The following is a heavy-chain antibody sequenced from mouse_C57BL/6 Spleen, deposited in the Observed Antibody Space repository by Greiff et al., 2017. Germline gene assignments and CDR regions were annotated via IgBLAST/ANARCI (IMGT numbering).Heavy chain of an antibody. CDR2: IDPSDSET. CDR3: ARGNYDPLYAMDY. Sequence: VQLQQPGAELVRPGSSVKLSCKASGYTFTSYWMHWVKQRPIQGLEWIGNIDPSDSETHYNQKFKDKDTLTVDKSSSTAYMQLSSLTSEDSAVYYCARGNYDPLYAMDYWGQGTSVTVSS. CDR1: GYTFTSYW. J-gene: IGHJ4*01. V-gene: IGHV1-52*01. D-gene: IGHD2-4*01.